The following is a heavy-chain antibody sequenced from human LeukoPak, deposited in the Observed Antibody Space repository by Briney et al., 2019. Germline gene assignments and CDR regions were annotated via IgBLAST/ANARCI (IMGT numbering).Heavy chain of an antibody. CDR1: GFSFRKYW. J-gene: IGHJ4*02. CDR3: AREDWYLAD. Sequence: GGSLRLSCAASGFSFRKYWMHWVRQVPGKGMVWVSRINPYGSDTGYADSVKGRFTISRDNAKNTLYLQMHSLSADDTAVYYCAREDWYLADWGQGTLVTVS. D-gene: IGHD3/OR15-3a*01. CDR2: INPYGSDT. V-gene: IGHV3-74*01.